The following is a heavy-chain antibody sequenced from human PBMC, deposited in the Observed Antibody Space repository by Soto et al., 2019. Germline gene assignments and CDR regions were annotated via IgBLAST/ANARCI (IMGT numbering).Heavy chain of an antibody. Sequence: PSETLSLTCAVYGGSFSGYYWSWIRQPPGKGLEWIGEINHSGSTNYHPSLKSRVTISVDTSKNQFSLKLSSVTAADTAVYYCARERAGSYYGSGSYYARQGYYYYGMDVWGQGTTVTVS. J-gene: IGHJ6*02. V-gene: IGHV4-34*01. CDR3: ARERAGSYYGSGSYYARQGYYYYGMDV. D-gene: IGHD3-10*01. CDR2: INHSGST. CDR1: GGSFSGYY.